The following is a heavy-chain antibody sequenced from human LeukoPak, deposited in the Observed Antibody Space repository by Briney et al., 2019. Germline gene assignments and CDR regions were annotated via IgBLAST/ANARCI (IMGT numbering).Heavy chain of an antibody. CDR3: SCQALWQQLVPYYFDY. CDR2: IRSKAYGGTT. Sequence: GGSLRLSCTTSGFTFGDYAVSWVRQAPGKGLEWVGFIRSKAYGGTTEYAASVKGRFTISRDDSKSVAYLQMNSLKTEDTAVYYCSCQALWQQLVPYYFDYWGQGTPVTVSS. J-gene: IGHJ4*02. D-gene: IGHD6-13*01. CDR1: GFTFGDYA. V-gene: IGHV3-49*04.